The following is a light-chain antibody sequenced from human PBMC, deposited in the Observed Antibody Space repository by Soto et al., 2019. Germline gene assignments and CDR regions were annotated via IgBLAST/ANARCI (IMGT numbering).Light chain of an antibody. CDR2: TVS. CDR1: QSIGSY. Sequence: DIQMTQSPSSLSASVGDRVTITCRASQSIGSYLSWYQQKPGKAPKLLIYTVSSLRSGVPSRFSGSGSGTDFTLTISSLQPEDFATYYCQQANSFPLTFGPGTKVDIK. J-gene: IGKJ3*01. CDR3: QQANSFPLT. V-gene: IGKV1-39*01.